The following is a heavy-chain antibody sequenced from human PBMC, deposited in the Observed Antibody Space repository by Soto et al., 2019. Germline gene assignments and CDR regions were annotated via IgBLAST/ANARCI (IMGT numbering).Heavy chain of an antibody. CDR1: GYTFTGYY. J-gene: IGHJ4*02. V-gene: IGHV1-2*02. CDR2: INPNNGDT. D-gene: IGHD6-19*01. CDR3: ARDRAQWLVRTLGY. Sequence: ASVKVSCKVSGYTFTGYYMHWVRQAPGQGLEWMGWINPNNGDTNYAQKLQGRVTMTTDTSTSTAYMELRSLRSDDTAVYYCARDRAQWLVRTLGYWGQGTLVTVSS.